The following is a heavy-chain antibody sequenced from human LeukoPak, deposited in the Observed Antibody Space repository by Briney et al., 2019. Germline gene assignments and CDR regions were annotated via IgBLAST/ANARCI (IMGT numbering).Heavy chain of an antibody. CDR2: INLSGGST. V-gene: IGHV1-46*01. CDR3: ARDYVGDIPMIKDY. CDR1: GYTFTSYH. J-gene: IGHJ4*02. D-gene: IGHD3-16*01. Sequence: AASVTVSCTASGYTFTSYHMHWVRQAPGQGLEWMGKINLSGGSTTYAQKFQGRVTMTRDTSTSTVYMELSSLRSEDTAVYYCARDYVGDIPMIKDYWGQGTLVTVSS.